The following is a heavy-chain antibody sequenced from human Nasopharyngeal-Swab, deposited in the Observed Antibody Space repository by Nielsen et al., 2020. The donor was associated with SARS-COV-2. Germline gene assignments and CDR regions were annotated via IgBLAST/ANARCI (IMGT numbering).Heavy chain of an antibody. CDR3: ARGSTVSHAYYYYGMDV. CDR2: IIPIFGTA. Sequence: VRQAPGQGLEWMGGIIPIFGTANYAQKFQGRVTITRDTSASTAYMELSSLRSEDTAVYYCARGSTVSHAYYYYGMDVWGQGTTVTVSS. V-gene: IGHV1-69*05. J-gene: IGHJ6*02. D-gene: IGHD4-17*01.